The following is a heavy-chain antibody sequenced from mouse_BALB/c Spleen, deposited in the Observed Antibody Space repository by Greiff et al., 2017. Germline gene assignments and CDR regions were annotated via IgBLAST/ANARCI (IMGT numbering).Heavy chain of an antibody. D-gene: IGHD2-14*01. CDR1: GFSLTSYG. V-gene: IGHV2-2*02. CDR3: ARNEVRRVYAMDY. Sequence: QVQLKESGPGLVQPSQSLSITCTVSGFSLTSYGVHWVRQSPGKGLEWLGVIWSGGSTDYNAAFISRLSISKDNTKSQVFFKMNSLQANDTAIYYCARNEVRRVYAMDYWGEGTSVTVSS. J-gene: IGHJ4*01. CDR2: IWSGGST.